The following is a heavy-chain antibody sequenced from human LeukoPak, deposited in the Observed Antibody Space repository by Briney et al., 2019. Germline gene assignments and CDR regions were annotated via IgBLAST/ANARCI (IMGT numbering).Heavy chain of an antibody. Sequence: SETPSLTCTVSGDSISSSSYYWGWIRQPPGKGLEWMGSIYYSGSTYYNPSLKSRVTVSVDTSKNQFSLKVTSVTAADTAVYYCARGVWIYSYWGQGTLVTVS. CDR2: IYYSGST. CDR1: GDSISSSSYY. D-gene: IGHD5-12*01. CDR3: ARGVWIYSY. J-gene: IGHJ4*02. V-gene: IGHV4-39*01.